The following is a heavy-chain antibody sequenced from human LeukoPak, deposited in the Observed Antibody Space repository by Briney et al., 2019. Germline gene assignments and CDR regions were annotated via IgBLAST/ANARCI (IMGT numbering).Heavy chain of an antibody. CDR3: ARGPGSSGGAYVGDY. D-gene: IGHD3-22*01. CDR1: GFTFSNHW. J-gene: IGHJ4*01. Sequence: PGGSLRLSCAASGFTFSNHWIHWVRQVPGKGLVWVSRIDGNGNNKNYADSVKGRFSISRDNAKSTLYLQMNSLRAEDTAVYYCARGPGSSGGAYVGDYWGHGTLVTVSS. CDR2: IDGNGNNK. V-gene: IGHV3-74*01.